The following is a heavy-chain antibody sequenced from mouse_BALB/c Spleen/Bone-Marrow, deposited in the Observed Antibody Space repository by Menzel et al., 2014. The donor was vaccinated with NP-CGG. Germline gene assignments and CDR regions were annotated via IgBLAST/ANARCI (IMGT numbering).Heavy chain of an antibody. CDR3: ARGGIYYGNSQFAY. D-gene: IGHD2-1*01. CDR1: GYAFSSYW. V-gene: IGHV1-80*01. Sequence: VHLVESGAELVRPGSSVKIFCKASGYAFSSYWMNWVKQRPGQGLEWIGQIHPGEGDTNYNGKFKVKATLTADKSSSTANMQLSSLTSEDSAVYFCARGGIYYGNSQFAYWGRGTLVTVSA. CDR2: IHPGEGDT. J-gene: IGHJ3*01.